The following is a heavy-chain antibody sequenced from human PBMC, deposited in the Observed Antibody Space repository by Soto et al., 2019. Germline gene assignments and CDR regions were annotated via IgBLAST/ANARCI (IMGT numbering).Heavy chain of an antibody. V-gene: IGHV3-7*03. Sequence: GGSLRRSCAASGFTFSSYLMSWGRQAPGKGLEWVANIKQDGSEKYYVDSVNGRFTISRDNAKNSLYLQMNSLRAEDTAVYYCARDGGITTIVAEYYFDYWGQGTLVTVSS. CDR2: IKQDGSEK. D-gene: IGHD3-22*01. CDR1: GFTFSSYL. CDR3: ARDGGITTIVAEYYFDY. J-gene: IGHJ4*02.